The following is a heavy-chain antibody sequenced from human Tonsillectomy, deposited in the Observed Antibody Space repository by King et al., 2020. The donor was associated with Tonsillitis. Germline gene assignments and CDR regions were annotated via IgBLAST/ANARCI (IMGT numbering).Heavy chain of an antibody. CDR1: GLTFSTYT. D-gene: IGHD3-10*01. J-gene: IGHJ6*03. CDR2: ISGSSSYI. CDR3: AKVGVPANDYDYMDV. V-gene: IGHV3-21*01. Sequence: VQLVESGGGLVKPGGSLRLSCAASGLTFSTYTMNWVRQAPGKGLEWVSSISGSSSYIYYVDSVKGRFTISRDNAKNSLDLQMNSLRADDTAVYYCAKVGVPANDYDYMDV.